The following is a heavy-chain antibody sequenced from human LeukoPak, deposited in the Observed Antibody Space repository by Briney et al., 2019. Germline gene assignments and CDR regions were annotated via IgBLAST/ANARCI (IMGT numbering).Heavy chain of an antibody. V-gene: IGHV3-23*01. CDR2: INTSGGST. CDR1: GFTFSSYE. J-gene: IGHJ4*02. Sequence: GGSLGLSCAASGFTFSSYERNWVRQAPGKGLEWVSSINTSGGSTYYADSLQGRFTISRDNSKNTLHLQMNNVRAEDTALYYCMKLPTMIIVIDTDFEYWGQGAQVTVSS. CDR3: MKLPTMIIVIDTDFEY. D-gene: IGHD2-21*01.